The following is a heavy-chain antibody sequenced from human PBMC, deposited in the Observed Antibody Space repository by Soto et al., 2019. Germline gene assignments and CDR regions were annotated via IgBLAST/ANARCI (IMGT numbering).Heavy chain of an antibody. J-gene: IGHJ4*02. Sequence: ASVKVSCKASGYTFTSYAMHWVRQAPGERLEWMGWINAGNGNTKYAQKFQGRVTMTRDTSTSTVYMELSSLRSDDTAVYYCARPPFPGCINGVCYPCDHWGQGTLVTVSS. CDR3: ARPPFPGCINGVCYPCDH. CDR2: INAGNGNT. D-gene: IGHD2-8*01. CDR1: GYTFTSYA. V-gene: IGHV1-3*01.